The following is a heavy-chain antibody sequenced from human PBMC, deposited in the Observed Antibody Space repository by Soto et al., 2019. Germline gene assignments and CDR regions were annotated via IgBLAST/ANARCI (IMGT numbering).Heavy chain of an antibody. V-gene: IGHV3-21*01. CDR3: VRDSGDVVPAAADY. J-gene: IGHJ4*02. D-gene: IGHD2-2*01. CDR2: ISPSSSYI. CDR1: GFTFSRYS. Sequence: EVQLVESGGGLVKPGGSLRPSCAASGFTFSRYSMNWVRQAPGRGLKWVASISPSSSYISYADSLKGRFTISRDNAGNSLYLQMSSLTAEDTAVYYCVRDSGDVVPAAADYWGQGTLVTVSS.